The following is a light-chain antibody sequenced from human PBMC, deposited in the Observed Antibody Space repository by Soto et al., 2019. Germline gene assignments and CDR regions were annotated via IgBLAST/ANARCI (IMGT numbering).Light chain of an antibody. CDR2: GAS. CDR3: QQRYNWPIT. Sequence: IVLTQSPGALSLSPGERATLSCRASQSVSNNYLAWYQQKPGQAPRLLIYGASNRATGIPDRFSGSGSGTDFTLIISSLEPEDFSVYYCQQRYNWPITFGQGTRLEI. V-gene: IGKV3D-20*02. J-gene: IGKJ5*01. CDR1: QSVSNNY.